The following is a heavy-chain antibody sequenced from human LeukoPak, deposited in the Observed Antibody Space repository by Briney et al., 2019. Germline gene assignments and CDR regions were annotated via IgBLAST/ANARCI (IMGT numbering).Heavy chain of an antibody. J-gene: IGHJ4*02. CDR1: GYTFTSYY. Sequence: ASVTLSCKASGYTFTSYYMHWVRQAPGQGLEWMGIINPSGGSTGYAQKFQGRVTMTRDTSTSTVYMELSSLRSEDTAVYYCARSHYYGSGSYYNFDYWGQGTLVTVSS. V-gene: IGHV1-46*03. CDR3: ARSHYYGSGSYYNFDY. CDR2: INPSGGST. D-gene: IGHD3-10*01.